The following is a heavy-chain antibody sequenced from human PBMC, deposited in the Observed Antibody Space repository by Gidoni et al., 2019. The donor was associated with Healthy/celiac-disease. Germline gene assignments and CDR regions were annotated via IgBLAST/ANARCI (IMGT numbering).Heavy chain of an antibody. V-gene: IGHV3-9*01. J-gene: IGHJ6*02. Sequence: EVQLVESGGGLVQPGRSLCPSWSASGFTLADYAMHWVRQAQGKGLEWVSGISWNSGSIGYADSVKGRLTISRDNAKNSLYLQMNSLRAEDTALYYCAKDSKRDGYTGGMDVWGQGTTVTVSS. CDR1: GFTLADYA. D-gene: IGHD5-12*01. CDR3: AKDSKRDGYTGGMDV. CDR2: ISWNSGSI.